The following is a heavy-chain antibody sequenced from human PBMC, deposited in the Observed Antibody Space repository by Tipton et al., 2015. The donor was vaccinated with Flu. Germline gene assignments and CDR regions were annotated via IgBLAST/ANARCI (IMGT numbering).Heavy chain of an antibody. Sequence: TLSLTCAVYGGSFSGYYWSWIRQPPGKGLEWIGEINHSGSTNYNPSLKSRVTISVDTSKNQFSLKLSSVTAADTAVYYCARGPVRIMITFGGVIFPGYFDYWGQGTLVTVSS. CDR2: INHSGST. J-gene: IGHJ4*02. D-gene: IGHD3-16*02. CDR3: ARGPVRIMITFGGVIFPGYFDY. V-gene: IGHV4-34*01. CDR1: GGSFSGYY.